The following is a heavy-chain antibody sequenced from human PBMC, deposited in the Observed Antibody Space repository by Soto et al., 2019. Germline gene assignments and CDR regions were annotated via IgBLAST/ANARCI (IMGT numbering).Heavy chain of an antibody. CDR2: INQDGSEK. Sequence: GGSLRLSCAASGFTFSNYLMSWARQAPGKGLEWVANINQDGSEKYYVDSVKGRFTVSRDNADNSLYLQMNSLRAEDTAVYYCARDLEQFSRSYQPPSSTDVSARGTT. V-gene: IGHV3-7*01. CDR3: ARDLEQFSRSYQPPSSTDV. J-gene: IGHJ6*03. D-gene: IGHD1-26*01. CDR1: GFTFSNYL.